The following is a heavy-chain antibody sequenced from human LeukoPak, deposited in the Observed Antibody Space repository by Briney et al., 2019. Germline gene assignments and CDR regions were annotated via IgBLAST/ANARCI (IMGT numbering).Heavy chain of an antibody. D-gene: IGHD6-13*01. J-gene: IGHJ3*02. CDR3: ARDGSSWSADAFDI. CDR2: ISSSSSSTI. CDR1: GFTFSSYS. V-gene: IGHV3-48*01. Sequence: GGSLRLSCAASGFTFSSYSMNWVRQAPGKGLEWVSSISSSSSSTIYYADSVKGRFTISRDNAKNSLYLQMNSLRAEDTAVYYCARDGSSWSADAFDIWGQGTMVTVSS.